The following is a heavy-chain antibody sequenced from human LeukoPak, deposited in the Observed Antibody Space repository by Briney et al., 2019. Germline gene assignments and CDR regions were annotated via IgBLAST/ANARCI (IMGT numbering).Heavy chain of an antibody. V-gene: IGHV4-39*07. D-gene: IGHD2-15*01. Sequence: SETPSLTCTVSGGSISSSSYYWGWIRQPPGKGLEWIGSIYYSGSTYYNPSLKSRVTISVDTSKNQFSLKLSSVTAADTAVYYCARLAAREFDYWGQGTLVTVSS. CDR2: IYYSGST. CDR3: ARLAAREFDY. J-gene: IGHJ4*02. CDR1: GGSISSSSYY.